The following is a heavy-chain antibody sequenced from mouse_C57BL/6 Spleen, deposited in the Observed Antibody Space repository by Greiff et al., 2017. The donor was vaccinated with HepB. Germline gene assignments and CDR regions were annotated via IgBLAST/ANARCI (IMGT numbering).Heavy chain of an antibody. D-gene: IGHD1-1*01. CDR2: INSDGGST. CDR3: ARGGGHYYGSSYWYFDV. Sequence: EVKLVESGGGLVQPGESLKLSCESNEYEFPSHDMSWVRKTPEKRLELVAAINSDGGSTYYPDTMERRFIISRDNTKKTLYLQMSSLRSEDTALYYCARGGGHYYGSSYWYFDVWGTGTTVTVSS. CDR1: EYEFPSHD. J-gene: IGHJ1*03. V-gene: IGHV5-2*01.